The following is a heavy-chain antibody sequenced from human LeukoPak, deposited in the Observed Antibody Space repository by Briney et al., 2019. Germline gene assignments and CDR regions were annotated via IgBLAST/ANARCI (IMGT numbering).Heavy chain of an antibody. CDR1: GFTFSSYA. CDR2: ISYDGSNK. J-gene: IGHJ4*02. CDR3: ARLYYDYVWGSYRYSYYFDY. D-gene: IGHD3-16*02. Sequence: GRSLRLSCAASGFTFSSYAMHWVRQAPGKGLEWVAVISYDGSNKYYAYSVKGRFTISRDNSKNTLYLQMNSLRAEDTAVYYCARLYYDYVWGSYRYSYYFDYWGQGTLVTVSS. V-gene: IGHV3-30*14.